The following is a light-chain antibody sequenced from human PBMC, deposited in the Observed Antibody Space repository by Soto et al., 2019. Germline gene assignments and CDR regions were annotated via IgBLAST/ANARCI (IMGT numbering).Light chain of an antibody. J-gene: IGLJ2*01. V-gene: IGLV2-14*01. CDR2: DVS. Sequence: QSALTQPASVSGSPGQSITISCTGSSSDVGGNIYVTWYQQFSGKAPKVMIYDVSNRPSGVSNRFSGSKSGNTASLTISGLQAEDEADYYCSSYTTIRTLVFGGGTKLTVL. CDR1: SSDVGGNIY. CDR3: SSYTTIRTLV.